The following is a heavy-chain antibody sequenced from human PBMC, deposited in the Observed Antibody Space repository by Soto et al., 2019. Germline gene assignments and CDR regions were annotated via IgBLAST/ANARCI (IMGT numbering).Heavy chain of an antibody. D-gene: IGHD1-26*01. Sequence: ASVKVSCKASGYTFTTFAMHLVRQAPGQRLEWMGWINADNGNTKYSQKFQGRVTITRDTFASTVYMELSSLRSEDTAVYYCATDRSGSYYGVPKYWGQGTLVTVSS. CDR1: GYTFTTFA. CDR2: INADNGNT. J-gene: IGHJ4*02. V-gene: IGHV1-3*01. CDR3: ATDRSGSYYGVPKY.